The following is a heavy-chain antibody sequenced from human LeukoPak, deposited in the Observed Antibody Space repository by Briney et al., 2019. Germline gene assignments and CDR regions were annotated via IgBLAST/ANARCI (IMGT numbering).Heavy chain of an antibody. J-gene: IGHJ5*02. D-gene: IGHD3-10*01. CDR3: ARVALFGSGSYYWFDP. Sequence: SETLSLTCTVSGGSISGHYWSSIPPPARKGLECIWRIYMTGSTNYNPSLKSRVTMSVDMSKNQFSLKLSSVTAADTAVYFCARVALFGSGSYYWFDPWGQGTLVTVSS. CDR1: GGSISGHY. V-gene: IGHV4-4*07. CDR2: IYMTGST.